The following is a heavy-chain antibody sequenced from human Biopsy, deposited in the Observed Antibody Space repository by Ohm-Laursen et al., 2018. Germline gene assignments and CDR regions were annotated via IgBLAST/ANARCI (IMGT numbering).Heavy chain of an antibody. D-gene: IGHD5-24*01. J-gene: IGHJ6*02. Sequence: SVKVSCKASGNTFATYHIHWVRQAPGQGLEWMGVISPSGATTSFSQKFQGRITMIRDTSTGTVYMDLNSLGSEDTAVYYCARAGVGSDGTDSYYYGMDVWGPGTTVIVSS. V-gene: IGHV1-46*01. CDR2: ISPSGATT. CDR1: GNTFATYH. CDR3: ARAGVGSDGTDSYYYGMDV.